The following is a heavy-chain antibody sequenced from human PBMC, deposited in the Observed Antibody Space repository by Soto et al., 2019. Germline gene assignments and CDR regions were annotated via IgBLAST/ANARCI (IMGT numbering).Heavy chain of an antibody. V-gene: IGHV1-18*01. J-gene: IGHJ4*02. CDR3: ASGRYGDY. CDR1: GYTFTSYG. D-gene: IGHD1-26*01. CDR2: IISHNGNT. Sequence: QVHLVQSGAEVKKPGASVKVSCKASGYTFTSYGITWVRQAPGQGLEWMGWIISHNGNTDYAQKLQGRVIVTRDTSTSTAYMELRSMRSDDTEVYYCASGRYGDYWGQGALVTVSS.